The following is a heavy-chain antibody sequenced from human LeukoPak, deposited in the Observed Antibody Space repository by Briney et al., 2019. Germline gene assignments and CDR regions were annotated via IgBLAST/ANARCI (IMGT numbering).Heavy chain of an antibody. J-gene: IGHJ6*03. Sequence: ASVKVSCKASGYTFTVYGISWVRQAPGQGLEWMGWISAYNGNTNYAQKLQGRVTMTTDTFTSTAYMELRSLRSDDTAVYYCARGVAVAGSGRGYYMDVWGKGTTVTVSS. CDR1: GYTFTVYG. CDR3: ARGVAVAGSGRGYYMDV. V-gene: IGHV1-18*01. CDR2: ISAYNGNT. D-gene: IGHD6-19*01.